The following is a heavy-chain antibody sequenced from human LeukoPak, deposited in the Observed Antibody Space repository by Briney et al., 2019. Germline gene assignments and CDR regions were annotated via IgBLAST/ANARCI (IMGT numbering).Heavy chain of an antibody. J-gene: IGHJ6*02. V-gene: IGHV3-33*08. CDR2: IWYDGSNK. CDR1: GFTFSSYA. CDR3: ARDLDHYYDSSGYYYYYYGMDV. Sequence: GGSLRLSCAASGFTFSSYAMSWVRQAPGKGLEWVAVIWYDGSNKYYADSVKGRFTISRDNSKNTLYLQMNSLRSEDTAVYYCARDLDHYYDSSGYYYYYYGMDVWGQGTTVTVSS. D-gene: IGHD3-22*01.